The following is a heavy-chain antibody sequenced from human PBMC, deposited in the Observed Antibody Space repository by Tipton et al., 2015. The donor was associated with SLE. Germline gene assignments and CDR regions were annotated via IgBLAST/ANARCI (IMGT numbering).Heavy chain of an antibody. V-gene: IGHV4-30-4*01. Sequence: TLSLTCTVSGGSISSGDYYWSWIRQPPGKGLEWIGYIYYSGSTYYNPSLKSRVTISVDTSKNQFSLKLSSVTAADTAVYYCARHPGSRWYFDLWGRGTLVTDSS. CDR3: ARHPGSRWYFDL. CDR2: IYYSGST. J-gene: IGHJ2*01. CDR1: GGSISSGDYY.